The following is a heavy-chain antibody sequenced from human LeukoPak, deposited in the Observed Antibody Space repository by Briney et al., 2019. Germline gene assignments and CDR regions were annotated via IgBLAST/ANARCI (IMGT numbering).Heavy chain of an antibody. CDR2: IYYSGNT. CDR3: ASRLHYDFWSGYYTGR. D-gene: IGHD3-3*01. CDR1: GGSISSSSYY. J-gene: IGHJ4*02. V-gene: IGHV4-39*01. Sequence: SETLSLTCTVSGGSISSSSYYWGWIRQPPGKGLEWIGSIYYSGNTYYNPSLKSRVTISVDTSKNQFSLKLSSVTAADTAVYYCASRLHYDFWSGYYTGRWGQGTLVTVSS.